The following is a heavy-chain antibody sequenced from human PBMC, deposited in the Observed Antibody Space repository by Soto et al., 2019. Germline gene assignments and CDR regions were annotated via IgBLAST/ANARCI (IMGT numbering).Heavy chain of an antibody. D-gene: IGHD5-12*01. J-gene: IGHJ6*02. CDR1: GFTFSSYS. CDR2: ISSSSSYI. Sequence: GGSLRLSCAASGFTFSSYSMNWVRQAPGKGLEWVSSISSSSSYIYYADSVKGRFTISRDNAKNSLYLQMNSLRAEDTAVYYCARDSVAMEFYYYYYGMDVWGQGTTVTVSS. V-gene: IGHV3-21*01. CDR3: ARDSVAMEFYYYYYGMDV.